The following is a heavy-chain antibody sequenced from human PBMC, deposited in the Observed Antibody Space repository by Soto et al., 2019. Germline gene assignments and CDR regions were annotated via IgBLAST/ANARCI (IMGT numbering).Heavy chain of an antibody. J-gene: IGHJ6*02. D-gene: IGHD3-9*01. V-gene: IGHV3-30-3*01. CDR1: GFTFSSYA. CDR3: ARDRAYYDILTGFEVGYGMDV. CDR2: ISYDGSNK. Sequence: QVQLVESGGGVVQPGRSLRLSCAASGFTFSSYAMHWVRQAPGKGLEWVAVISYDGSNKYYADSVKGRFTISRDNSKNTLYLQTNSLRAEDTAVYYCARDRAYYDILTGFEVGYGMDVWRQGTTVTVSS.